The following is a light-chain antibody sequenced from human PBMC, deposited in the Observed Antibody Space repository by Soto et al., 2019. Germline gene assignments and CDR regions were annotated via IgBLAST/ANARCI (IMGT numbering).Light chain of an antibody. Sequence: SYELTQPPSVSVAPGQTARITCGGNNIGSKSVHWYQQKPGQAPMLAVYDDFDRPSGIPERFSGSNFGNTATLTISRVEAGDEADYFCQVWDRSSDHGVFGGGTKVTVL. CDR3: QVWDRSSDHGV. J-gene: IGLJ3*02. V-gene: IGLV3-21*02. CDR1: NIGSKS. CDR2: DDF.